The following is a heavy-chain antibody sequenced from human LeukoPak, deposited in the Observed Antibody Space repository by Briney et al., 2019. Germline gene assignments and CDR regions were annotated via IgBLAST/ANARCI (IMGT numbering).Heavy chain of an antibody. CDR2: TYYRSKWFN. J-gene: IGHJ4*02. V-gene: IGHV6-1*01. CDR3: ARVRRIAVTAYYFDS. D-gene: IGHD6-19*01. CDR1: GDSVSSDSAA. Sequence: PSQTLSLTCAISGDSVSSDSAAWYWIRQSPSRGPEWLGRTYYRSKWFNDYAVSVKSRIIINPDTSKNQFSLHLNSVTPEDTAVYYCARVRRIAVTAYYFDSWGQGTLVTVSS.